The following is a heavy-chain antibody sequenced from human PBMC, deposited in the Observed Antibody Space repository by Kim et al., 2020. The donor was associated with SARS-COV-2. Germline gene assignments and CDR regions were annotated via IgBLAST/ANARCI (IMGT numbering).Heavy chain of an antibody. Sequence: YADSVKGRFTISRDNAKNSLYLQMNSLRAEDTAVYYCARGARQQGRSGPIWGQGTMVTVSS. J-gene: IGHJ3*02. CDR3: ARGARQQGRSGPI. V-gene: IGHV3-11*04. D-gene: IGHD6-19*01.